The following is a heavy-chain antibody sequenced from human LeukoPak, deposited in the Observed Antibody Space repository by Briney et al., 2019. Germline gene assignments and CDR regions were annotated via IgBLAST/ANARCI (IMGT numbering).Heavy chain of an antibody. J-gene: IGHJ4*02. CDR3: ARASWGYYGSGSYFRWNYYFDY. Sequence: ASETLSLTCAVYGGSFSGYYWSWIRQHPGKGLEWIGEINHSGSTNYNPSLKSRVTISVDTSKNQFSLKLSSVTAADTAVYYCARASWGYYGSGSYFRWNYYFDYWGQGTLVTVSS. D-gene: IGHD3-10*01. CDR2: INHSGST. CDR1: GGSFSGYY. V-gene: IGHV4-34*09.